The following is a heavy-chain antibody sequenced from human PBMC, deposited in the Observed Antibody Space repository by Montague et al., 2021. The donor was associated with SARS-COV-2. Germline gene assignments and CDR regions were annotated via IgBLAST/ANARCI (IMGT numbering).Heavy chain of an antibody. J-gene: IGHJ6*02. Sequence: SETLSLTCAVYGGSLSGYYWSWIRQPPGEGLEWIAEISHSGSTSYNPSLKSRVTISVDTSKNQFSLKLSSATAAGTAVYYCARVPYRLLFVPRYYGMDVWGQGTTVTASS. D-gene: IGHD2-2*01. CDR1: GGSLSGYY. CDR2: ISHSGST. V-gene: IGHV4-34*01. CDR3: ARVPYRLLFVPRYYGMDV.